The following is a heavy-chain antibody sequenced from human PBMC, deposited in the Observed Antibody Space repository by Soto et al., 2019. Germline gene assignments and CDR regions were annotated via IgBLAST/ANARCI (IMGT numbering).Heavy chain of an antibody. J-gene: IGHJ6*02. Sequence: PGRSLRLSCASSLFTFNTFSDYDISWIRQTPGKGLEWVSHISGSGSSTDYADSVKGRFTISRDNSKNTLYLQMNSLRAEDTAVYYCARDLSSSVYYYYYGMDVWGQGTTVTVSS. CDR2: ISGSGSST. CDR3: ARDLSSSVYYYYYGMDV. V-gene: IGHV3-23*01. CDR1: LFTFNTFSDYD. D-gene: IGHD6-6*01.